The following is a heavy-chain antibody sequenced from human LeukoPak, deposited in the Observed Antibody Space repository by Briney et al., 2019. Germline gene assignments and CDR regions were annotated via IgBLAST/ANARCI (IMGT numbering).Heavy chain of an antibody. Sequence: GGSLRLSCAASGFTFSSDSMDWGRQAPGEGLEWVSSISSSISYIYYADSVKGRFTISRDTAKNSLYLQMNSLRAADTAVYYCAREDRSWYYDFWSGARDFDYWGQGTLVTVSS. CDR2: ISSSISYI. CDR3: AREDRSWYYDFWSGARDFDY. V-gene: IGHV3-21*01. CDR1: GFTFSSDS. J-gene: IGHJ4*02. D-gene: IGHD3-3*01.